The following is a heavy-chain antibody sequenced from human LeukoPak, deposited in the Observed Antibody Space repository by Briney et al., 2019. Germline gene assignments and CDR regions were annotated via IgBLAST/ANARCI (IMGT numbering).Heavy chain of an antibody. CDR3: ARRGDYGDFPFDY. Sequence: PSETLSLTCAVSDGSLTISNWWNGVRQPPGKGLEWIGEIYHSGATNYSPSLKSRVTMSMNSSKNQFSLKLTSVTAADTAVYYCARRGDYGDFPFDYWGQGILVTVSS. D-gene: IGHD4-17*01. CDR2: IYHSGAT. CDR1: DGSLTISNW. V-gene: IGHV4-4*02. J-gene: IGHJ4*02.